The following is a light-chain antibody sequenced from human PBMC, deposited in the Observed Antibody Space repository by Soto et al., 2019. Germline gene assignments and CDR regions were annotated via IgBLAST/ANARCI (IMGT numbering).Light chain of an antibody. J-gene: IGKJ2*01. CDR1: QDISNY. CDR2: GAS. CDR3: QQYDNLPYT. Sequence: DIQMTQSPSSLSASVGDRVTITCQASQDISNYLNWYQQKPGKAPNLLIYGASNLETGVPSRFSGSGSGTDFTFTISSLQPEDIATYYCQQYDNLPYTFGQGTKLETK. V-gene: IGKV1-33*01.